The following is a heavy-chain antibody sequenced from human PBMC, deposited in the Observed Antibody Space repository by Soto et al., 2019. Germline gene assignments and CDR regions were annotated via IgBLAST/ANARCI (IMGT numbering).Heavy chain of an antibody. J-gene: IGHJ6*02. CDR3: ARAATVTPLWYYYGMDV. Sequence: SETLSLTCAVYGGSFSGYYWSWIRQPPGKGLEWIGEINHSGSTNYNPSLKSRVTISVDTSKNQFSLKLSSVTAADTAVYYCARAATVTPLWYYYGMDVWGQGTTVTVSS. CDR1: GGSFSGYY. V-gene: IGHV4-34*01. D-gene: IGHD4-17*01. CDR2: INHSGST.